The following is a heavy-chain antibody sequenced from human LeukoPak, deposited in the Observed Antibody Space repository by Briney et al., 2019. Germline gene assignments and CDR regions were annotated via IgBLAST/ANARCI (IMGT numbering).Heavy chain of an antibody. Sequence: VASVKVSCKASGGTFSSYTISWVRQAPGQGLEWMGRIIPILGIANYAQKFQGRVTITADKSTSTAYMELSSLRSEDTAVYYCARVPLDYYDSSDLDYWGQGTLVTVSS. V-gene: IGHV1-69*02. CDR1: GGTFSSYT. J-gene: IGHJ4*02. CDR2: IIPILGIA. CDR3: ARVPLDYYDSSDLDY. D-gene: IGHD3-22*01.